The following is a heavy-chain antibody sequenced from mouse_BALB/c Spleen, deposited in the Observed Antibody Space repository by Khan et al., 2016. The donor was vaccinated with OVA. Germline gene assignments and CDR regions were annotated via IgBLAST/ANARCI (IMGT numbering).Heavy chain of an antibody. CDR2: INPTSDYT. CDR1: GYTFTTYW. V-gene: IGHV1-7*01. CDR3: SRDRIDY. Sequence: VQLQQSGAELAKPGASVKMSCKASGYTFTTYWMHWVKQRPGQGLEWIGYINPTSDYTDSNEKFKEKATLSEDKSTSTAYMKLSSMKSEDSAVDYGSRDRIDYWGQGTTLTVSS. J-gene: IGHJ2*01.